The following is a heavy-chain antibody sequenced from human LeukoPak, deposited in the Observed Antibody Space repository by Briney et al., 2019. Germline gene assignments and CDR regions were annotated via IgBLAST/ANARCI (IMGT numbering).Heavy chain of an antibody. Sequence: SVKVSCKASGGTFSSYAISWVRQAPGQGLEWMGRIIPILGIANYAQKFQGRVTITADKSTSTAYMELSSLRSEDTAVYYCARGEAETGFFDYWGQGTLVTVSS. CDR3: ARGEAETGFFDY. V-gene: IGHV1-69*04. D-gene: IGHD1-26*01. CDR2: IIPILGIA. CDR1: GGTFSSYA. J-gene: IGHJ4*02.